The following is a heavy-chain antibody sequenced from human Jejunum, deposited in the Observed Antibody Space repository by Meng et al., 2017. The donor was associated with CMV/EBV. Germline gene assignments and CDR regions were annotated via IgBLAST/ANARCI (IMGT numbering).Heavy chain of an antibody. J-gene: IGHJ4*02. CDR2: IRANDYRT. CDR3: AKATDFDS. D-gene: IGHD4-11*01. V-gene: IGHV3-23*01. Sequence: SCAASGFTFSTYAMNWVRRAPGKGLEWVSGIRANDYRTFYAGSVRGRFTISRDNSKNAVYLEMNSLRAEDTDVYFCAKATDFDSWGQGTLVTVSS. CDR1: GFTFSTYA.